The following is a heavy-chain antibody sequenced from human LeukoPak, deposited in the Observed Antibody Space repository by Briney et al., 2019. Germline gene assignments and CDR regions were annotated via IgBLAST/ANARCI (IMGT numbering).Heavy chain of an antibody. J-gene: IGHJ3*02. CDR2: INAGNGNT. CDR1: GYTFTSYA. Sequence: ASVKVSCKASGYTFTSYAMHWVRQAPGQRLEWMGWINAGNGNTKYSQKFQGRVTITRDTSASTAYMELSRLRSDDTAVYYCAAEGLNDAFDIWGQGTMVTVSS. D-gene: IGHD2-21*01. V-gene: IGHV1-3*01. CDR3: AAEGLNDAFDI.